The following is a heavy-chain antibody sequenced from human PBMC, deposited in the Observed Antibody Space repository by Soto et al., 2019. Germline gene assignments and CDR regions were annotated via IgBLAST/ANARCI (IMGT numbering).Heavy chain of an antibody. CDR1: GGSISSSNYY. CDR3: ARDRKQNGDYLPDYYYGMDV. D-gene: IGHD4-17*01. J-gene: IGHJ6*02. Sequence: SETLSLTCTVSGGSISSSNYYWDWIRQPPGKGLEWIGSVYYSGSAYYNPSLKSRVTISVDTSNKQFSLKLSSVTAADTALYYCARDRKQNGDYLPDYYYGMDVWGQGTTVTVSS. V-gene: IGHV4-39*02. CDR2: VYYSGSA.